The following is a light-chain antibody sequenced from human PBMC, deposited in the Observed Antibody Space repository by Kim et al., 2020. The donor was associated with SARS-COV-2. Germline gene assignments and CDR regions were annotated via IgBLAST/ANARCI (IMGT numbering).Light chain of an antibody. V-gene: IGLV1-40*03. J-gene: IGLJ2*01. CDR3: QSYDTSLSVV. CDR2: ANN. Sequence: GQRVTISCTGSSSNIGTGYDVHWYQLLPGKTPKLLIYANNNRPSGVPDRFSGSKSGASASLAITGLQPEDEADYYCQSYDTSLSVVFGGGTKLTVL. CDR1: SSNIGTGYD.